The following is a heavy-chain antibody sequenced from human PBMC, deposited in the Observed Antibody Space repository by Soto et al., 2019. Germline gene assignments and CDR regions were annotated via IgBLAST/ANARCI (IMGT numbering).Heavy chain of an antibody. J-gene: IGHJ5*02. CDR1: GYTFTGYY. CDR2: INPNSGGT. CDR3: ARAVAGTNAGNNWFDD. D-gene: IGHD6-19*01. Sequence: GASVKVSCKASGYTFTGYYMHWVRQAPGQGLEWMGWINPNSGGTNYAQKFQGRVTMTRDTSISTAYMELSRLRSDDTAVYYCARAVAGTNAGNNWFDDWGQGTLVTVPS. V-gene: IGHV1-2*02.